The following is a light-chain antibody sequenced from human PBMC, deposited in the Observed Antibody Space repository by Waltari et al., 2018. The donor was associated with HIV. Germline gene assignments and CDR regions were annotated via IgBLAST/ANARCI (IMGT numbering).Light chain of an antibody. CDR2: EVS. V-gene: IGLV2-18*02. J-gene: IGLJ2*01. CDR3: SSYTSNNTFVV. Sequence: QSALTQPPSVSGSPGQSVTISCTGTSSDVGNYNRVSWYQQPPGSAPKLRIYEVSNRPSGVPRRFSGSKSGNTASLTISGLQAEDEADYYCSSYTSNNTFVVFGGGTKLTVL. CDR1: SSDVGNYNR.